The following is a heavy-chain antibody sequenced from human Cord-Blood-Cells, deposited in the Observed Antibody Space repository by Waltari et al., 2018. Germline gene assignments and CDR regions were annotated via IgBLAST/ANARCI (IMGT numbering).Heavy chain of an antibody. CDR3: ATLMGYSSSWYGAFDI. V-gene: IGHV1-69*12. D-gene: IGHD6-13*01. CDR1: GGTFSSYA. J-gene: IGHJ3*02. Sequence: QVQLVQSGAEVKKPGSSVKVSCKASGGTFSSYAISWVRQAPGQGLEWMGGIIPILGTANYAQKFQGRVTITADEATSTAYMELSSLRSEDTAVYYCATLMGYSSSWYGAFDIWGQGTMVTVSS. CDR2: IIPILGTA.